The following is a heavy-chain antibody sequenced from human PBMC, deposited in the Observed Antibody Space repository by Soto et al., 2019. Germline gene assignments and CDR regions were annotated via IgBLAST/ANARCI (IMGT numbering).Heavy chain of an antibody. CDR3: ARAMSYGYYYYYYGMDV. CDR2: IIPIFGTA. CDR1: GGTFSSYA. V-gene: IGHV1-69*06. D-gene: IGHD5-18*01. J-gene: IGHJ6*02. Sequence: VKVSCKASGGTFSSYAISWVRQAPGQGLEWMGGIIPIFGTANYAQKFQGRVTITADKSTSTAYMELSSLRSEDTAVYYCARAMSYGYYYYYYGMDVWGQGTTVTVSS.